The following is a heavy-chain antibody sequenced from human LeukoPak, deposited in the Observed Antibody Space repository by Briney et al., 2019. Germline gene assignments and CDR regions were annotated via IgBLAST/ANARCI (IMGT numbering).Heavy chain of an antibody. CDR2: ISGYNGNT. J-gene: IGHJ4*02. Sequence: ASVKVSCKASGYPFTNYGTSWVRQAPGQGLEWMGWISGYNGNTNSAQKVQGRVTMTTDTSTSTAYMELSSLRSEDTAVYYCARATPGAYRVYYFDYWGQGTLVTVSS. D-gene: IGHD3-16*01. CDR3: ARATPGAYRVYYFDY. CDR1: GYPFTNYG. V-gene: IGHV1-18*01.